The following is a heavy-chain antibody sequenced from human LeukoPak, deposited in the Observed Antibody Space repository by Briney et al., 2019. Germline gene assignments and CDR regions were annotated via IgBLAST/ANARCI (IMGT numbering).Heavy chain of an antibody. CDR2: ICLDGRI. D-gene: IGHD2-15*01. Sequence: SEILSLTCGVSGGSITSRDCWSWVRQPPGKGLEWIGEICLDGRIHYTPSLKSRISISIDRSKDQFSLNLISVAAADTAIYFCASQGGLRNDFWGQGTLVTVSS. CDR3: ASQGGLRNDF. CDR1: GGSITSRDC. V-gene: IGHV4-4*02. J-gene: IGHJ4*02.